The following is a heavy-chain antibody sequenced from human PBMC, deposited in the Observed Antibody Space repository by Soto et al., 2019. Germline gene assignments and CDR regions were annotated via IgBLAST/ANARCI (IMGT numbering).Heavy chain of an antibody. CDR3: AREYPVHSAYFDY. Sequence: SETLSLTCPFSGASISRYYWSWIRQSPGKGLEWIGYMYYSGNANYNPSLRSRITISVDTSKNQFSLNLNSVTAADTAVYYCAREYPVHSAYFDYWGQGILVTVSS. CDR2: MYYSGNA. CDR1: GASISRYY. J-gene: IGHJ4*02. V-gene: IGHV4-59*01. D-gene: IGHD1-26*01.